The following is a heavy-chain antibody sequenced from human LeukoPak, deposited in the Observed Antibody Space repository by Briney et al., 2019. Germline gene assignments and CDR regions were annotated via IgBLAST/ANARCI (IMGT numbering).Heavy chain of an antibody. D-gene: IGHD6-6*01. V-gene: IGHV1-69*13. CDR3: ARVWQLAELDDAFDI. J-gene: IGHJ3*02. CDR2: LIPIFGTA. CDR1: GGTFSSYA. Sequence: ASVKVSCKASGGTFSSYAISWVRQAPGQGLEWMGGLIPIFGTANYAQKFQGRVTTTADESTSTAYMELSSLRSEDTAVYYCARVWQLAELDDAFDIWGQGTMVTVSS.